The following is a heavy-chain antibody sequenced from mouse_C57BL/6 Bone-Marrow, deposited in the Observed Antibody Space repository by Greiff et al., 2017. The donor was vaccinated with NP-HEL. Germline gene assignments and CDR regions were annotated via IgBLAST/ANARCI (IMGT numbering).Heavy chain of an antibody. V-gene: IGHV1-61*01. J-gene: IGHJ2*01. D-gene: IGHD3-2*02. CDR3: ARRGQLRGVDY. Sequence: VQLQQPGAELVRPGSSVKLSCKASGYTFTSYWMDWVKQRPGQGLEWIGNIYPSDSETHYNQKFKDKATLTADKSSSTAYMQLSSLTSEDSAVYYCARRGQLRGVDYWGQGTTLTVSS. CDR1: GYTFTSYW. CDR2: IYPSDSET.